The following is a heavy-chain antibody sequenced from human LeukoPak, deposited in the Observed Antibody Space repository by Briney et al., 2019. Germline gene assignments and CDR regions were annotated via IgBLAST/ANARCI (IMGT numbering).Heavy chain of an antibody. CDR1: GYTFTGYY. D-gene: IGHD3-22*01. J-gene: IGHJ4*02. V-gene: IGHV1-2*02. CDR3: AGNYDSSAFDY. Sequence: ASVKVSCKASGYTFTGYYMHWVRQAPGQGLEWMGWINPNSGGTNYAQKFQGRVTMTRDTSISTAYMELSSLRSEDTAVYYCAGNYDSSAFDYWGQGTLVTVSS. CDR2: INPNSGGT.